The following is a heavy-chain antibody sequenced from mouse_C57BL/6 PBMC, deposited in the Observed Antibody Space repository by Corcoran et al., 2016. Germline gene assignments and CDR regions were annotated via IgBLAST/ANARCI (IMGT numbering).Heavy chain of an antibody. CDR3: ARDGGNDAMDY. D-gene: IGHD2-1*01. J-gene: IGHJ4*01. CDR1: GYAFSSYW. V-gene: IGHV1-80*01. Sequence: QVQLQQSGAELVKPGASVKISCKASGYAFSSYWMNWVKQRPGKGLEGIGQIYPGDGDTNYNGKFKGKATLTADKSSSTAYMQLSSLTSEDSAVYFCARDGGNDAMDYWGQGTSVTVSS. CDR2: IYPGDGDT.